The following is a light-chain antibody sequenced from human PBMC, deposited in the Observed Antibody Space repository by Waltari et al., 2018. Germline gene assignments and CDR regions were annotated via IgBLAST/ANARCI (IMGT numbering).Light chain of an antibody. V-gene: IGLV2-14*03. CDR3: ASYIAASTLV. J-gene: IGLJ3*02. Sequence: QSALTQPASVSGSPGHSITISCTGSGTDGGRYNYVSWYQHYPDKAPRLMIYDVTNRPSGVSDRLSGSKSGNTASLTISGLQPEDEADYYCASYIAASTLVFGGGTRLTVV. CDR2: DVT. CDR1: GTDGGRYNY.